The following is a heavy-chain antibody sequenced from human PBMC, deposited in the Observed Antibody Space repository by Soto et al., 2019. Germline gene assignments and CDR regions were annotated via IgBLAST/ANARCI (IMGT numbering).Heavy chain of an antibody. Sequence: GGSLRLSCAASGFTFSSYAMHWVRQAPGKGLEWVAVISYDGSNKYYADSVKGRFTISRDNSKNTLYLQMNSLRAEDTAVYYCARDGLDTAIADHWGQGTLVTVSS. V-gene: IGHV3-30-3*01. D-gene: IGHD5-18*01. CDR3: ARDGLDTAIADH. CDR2: ISYDGSNK. CDR1: GFTFSSYA. J-gene: IGHJ4*02.